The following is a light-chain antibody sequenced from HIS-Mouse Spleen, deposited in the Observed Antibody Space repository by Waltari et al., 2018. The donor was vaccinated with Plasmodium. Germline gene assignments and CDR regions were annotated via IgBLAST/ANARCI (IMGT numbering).Light chain of an antibody. J-gene: IGLJ2*01. Sequence: QSALTQPASVSGSPGQSITISCTGTSSDVGGYNYVSWYQQHPGKAPKLMIDDVSNRPSGVSNRFSGSKSGNTASLTISGLQAEDEADYFCSSYTSSSTQVVFGGGTKLTVL. CDR1: SSDVGGYNY. V-gene: IGLV2-14*03. CDR2: DVS. CDR3: SSYTSSSTQVV.